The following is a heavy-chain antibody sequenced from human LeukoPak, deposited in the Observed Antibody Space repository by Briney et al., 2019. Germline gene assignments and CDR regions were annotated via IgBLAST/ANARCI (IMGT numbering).Heavy chain of an antibody. CDR2: IYYSGST. D-gene: IGHD1-14*01. CDR3: ARGRRTPAN. J-gene: IGHJ4*02. CDR1: GGSISSYY. Sequence: PSETLSLTCTVSGGSISSYYWSWIRQPPGKGPEWIGYIYYSGSTNYNPSLNSRVTISVDTSKNQFSLKLSSVTAADTAVYYCARGRRTPANWGQGTLVTVSS. V-gene: IGHV4-59*01.